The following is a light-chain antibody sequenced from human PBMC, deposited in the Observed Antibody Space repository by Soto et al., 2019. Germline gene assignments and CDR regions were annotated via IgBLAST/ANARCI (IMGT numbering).Light chain of an antibody. Sequence: QSALTQSASVSGSPGPSITISCTGTSRDVGGYNYVSWYQQHPGKAPKLMIYDVSNRPSGVSNRFSGSKSGNTASLTISGLQAEDEADYYCSSYTSSVSVVFGGGTKVTVL. J-gene: IGLJ2*01. CDR1: SRDVGGYNY. CDR3: SSYTSSVSVV. V-gene: IGLV2-14*01. CDR2: DVS.